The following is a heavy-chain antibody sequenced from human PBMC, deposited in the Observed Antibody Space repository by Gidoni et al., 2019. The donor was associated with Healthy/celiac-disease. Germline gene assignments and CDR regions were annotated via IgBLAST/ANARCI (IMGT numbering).Heavy chain of an antibody. J-gene: IGHJ4*02. CDR2: RISKTDGGTT. CDR1: GFTFSNAW. CDR3: TTVLADYGDFSDY. D-gene: IGHD4-17*01. Sequence: EVQPVESEGGLAKPGGSLTLSCAASGFTFSNAWMSWVRPAPGKGLEWGGRRISKTDGGTTDYAAPVKDRLAITRDDSKNTLYLQKNSLKTEDAAVYYCTTVLADYGDFSDYWGQGTLVTVSS. V-gene: IGHV3-15*01.